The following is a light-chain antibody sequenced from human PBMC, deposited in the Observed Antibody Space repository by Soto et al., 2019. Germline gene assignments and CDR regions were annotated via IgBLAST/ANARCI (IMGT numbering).Light chain of an antibody. CDR1: QSVSSSY. V-gene: IGKV3-20*01. Sequence: ESVLTQSPGTLSLSPGERATLSCRASQSVSSSYLAWYQQKPGQAPRLLIYDASSRATGIPDRFSGSGSGTDFTLTISRLEPEDFAVYYCQQYGRSPTTFGQGTKVDIK. J-gene: IGKJ1*01. CDR3: QQYGRSPTT. CDR2: DAS.